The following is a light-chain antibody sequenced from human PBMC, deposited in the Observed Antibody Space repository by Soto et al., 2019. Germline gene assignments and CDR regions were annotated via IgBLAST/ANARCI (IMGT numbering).Light chain of an antibody. CDR1: QSVARK. Sequence: EIVMTQSPATLSVSPGERATLSCRASQSVARKLAWYQQKPGQAPRLLIHEASIRATGIPARFSGSGSGTEFTLTISSLQSEDFAVYYCHQYVNWKWTFGQGTKVDIK. CDR3: HQYVNWKWT. V-gene: IGKV3-15*01. CDR2: EAS. J-gene: IGKJ1*01.